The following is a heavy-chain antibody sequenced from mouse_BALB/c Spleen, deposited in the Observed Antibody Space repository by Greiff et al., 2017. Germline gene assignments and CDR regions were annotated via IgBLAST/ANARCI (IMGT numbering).Heavy chain of an antibody. CDR3: TRQVGGSYLLWYFDV. CDR2: INPSNGGT. V-gene: IGHV1S81*02. D-gene: IGHD1-1*02. CDR1: GYTFTSYY. Sequence: QVQLKESGAELVKPGASVKLSCKASGYTFTSYYMYWVKQRPGQGLEWIGEINPSNGGTNFNEKFKSKATLTVDKSSSTAYMQLSSLTSEDSAVYYCTRQVGGSYLLWYFDVWGAGTTVTVSS. J-gene: IGHJ1*01.